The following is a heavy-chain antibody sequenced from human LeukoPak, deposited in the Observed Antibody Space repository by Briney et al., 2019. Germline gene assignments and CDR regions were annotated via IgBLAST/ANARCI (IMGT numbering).Heavy chain of an antibody. J-gene: IGHJ6*02. V-gene: IGHV5-10-1*01. Sequence: GESLRISCKGSGYSFTSYWISWVRQMSGKGLEWVARIDPSDSYTKYSPSLQGHVTISADESSSTAYLQWSSLKASDTAMYYCAGHRSEGGIFNYDMDVWGQGTTVTVSS. CDR1: GYSFTSYW. D-gene: IGHD2-8*02. CDR3: AGHRSEGGIFNYDMDV. CDR2: IDPSDSYT.